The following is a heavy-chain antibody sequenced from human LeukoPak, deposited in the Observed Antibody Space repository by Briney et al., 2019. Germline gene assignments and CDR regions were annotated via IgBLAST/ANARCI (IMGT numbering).Heavy chain of an antibody. J-gene: IGHJ4*02. V-gene: IGHV4-34*01. Sequence: SWIRQPPGKGLEWIGEINHSGSTNYNPSLKSRVTISVDTSKNQFSLKLSSVTAADTAVYYCARGYYDSSGYWLSYFDYWGQGTLVTVSS. CDR3: ARGYYDSSGYWLSYFDY. D-gene: IGHD3-22*01. CDR2: INHSGST.